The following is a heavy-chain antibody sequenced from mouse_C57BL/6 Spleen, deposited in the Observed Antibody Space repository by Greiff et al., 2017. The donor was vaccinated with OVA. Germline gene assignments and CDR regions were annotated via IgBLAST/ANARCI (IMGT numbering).Heavy chain of an antibody. CDR1: GYTFTDYY. CDR2: INPNNGGT. CDR3: ARGNSNRYYFDY. Sequence: EVQLQQSGPELVKPGASVKISCKASGYTFTDYYMNWVKQSHGKSLEWIGDINPNNGGTSYNQKFKGKATLTVDKSSSTAYMELRSLTSEDSAVYYCARGNSNRYYFDYWGQGTTLTVSS. D-gene: IGHD2-5*01. V-gene: IGHV1-26*01. J-gene: IGHJ2*01.